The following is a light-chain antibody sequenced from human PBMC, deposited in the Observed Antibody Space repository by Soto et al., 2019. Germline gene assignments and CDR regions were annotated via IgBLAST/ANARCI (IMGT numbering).Light chain of an antibody. J-gene: IGKJ1*01. V-gene: IGKV1-39*01. CDR1: QSISSR. CDR3: QQSYSSPWT. Sequence: DIQMTPSPSSLSASVGDRVTITCRASQSISSRLNWYQQKPGKAPNLLIYAASSLQSGVPSRFSGTGSRTDFTLTISRLQPEDFATYYCQQSYSSPWTFGQGTKVQIK. CDR2: AAS.